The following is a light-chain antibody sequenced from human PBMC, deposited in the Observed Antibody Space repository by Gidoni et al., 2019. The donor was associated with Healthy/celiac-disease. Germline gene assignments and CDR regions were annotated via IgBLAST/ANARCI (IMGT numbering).Light chain of an antibody. V-gene: IGLV3-1*01. J-gene: IGLJ2*01. Sequence: SYELTQPPSVSVSPGQTASITCSGDKLGDKYACWYQQKPGQSPVQVIYQDSKRPSGIPARFSGSNSGNTATLTISGTQAMDEADYYCQAWDSSVVFGGGTKLTVL. CDR1: KLGDKY. CDR3: QAWDSSVV. CDR2: QDS.